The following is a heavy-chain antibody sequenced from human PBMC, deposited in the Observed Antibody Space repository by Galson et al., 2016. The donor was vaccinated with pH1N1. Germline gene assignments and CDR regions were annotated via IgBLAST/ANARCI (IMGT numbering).Heavy chain of an antibody. D-gene: IGHD3-16*01. J-gene: IGHJ3*02. CDR2: ISSRGTYT. V-gene: IGHV3-21*01. CDR3: ARDGARVGAHNAFDI. Sequence: SLRLSCAASGFTFSTYKMNWVRQAPGKGLEWVSSISSRGTYTHYADSVTGRITISRDNPNNSLYLQIYSLRAEDTAMYYCARDGARVGAHNAFDIWGQGTMVTVSS. CDR1: GFTFSTYK.